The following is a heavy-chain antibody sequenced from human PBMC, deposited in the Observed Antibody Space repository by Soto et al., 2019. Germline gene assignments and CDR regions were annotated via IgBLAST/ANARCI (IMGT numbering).Heavy chain of an antibody. CDR3: ARLGYCSGGSCLYYYYGTDV. Sequence: QLQLQESGPGLVKPSETLSLTCTVSGGSISSSSYYWGWIRQPPGKGLEWVGSIYYSGSTYYNPSLKSRVAISVDTSKNQFSLKLSSVTAADTAVYYCARLGYCSGGSCLYYYYGTDVWGQGTTVTVSS. V-gene: IGHV4-39*01. J-gene: IGHJ6*02. D-gene: IGHD2-15*01. CDR2: IYYSGST. CDR1: GGSISSSSYY.